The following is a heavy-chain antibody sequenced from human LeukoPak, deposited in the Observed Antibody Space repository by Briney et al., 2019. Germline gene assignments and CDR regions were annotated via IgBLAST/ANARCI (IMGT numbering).Heavy chain of an antibody. Sequence: ASVKVSCKASGGTFSSYAISWVRQAPGQGLEWMGGIIPIFGTANYAQKFQGRVTITADESTSTAYMELSSLRSEDTAVYYCARDRPAREQDCYDSSGSNAFDIWGQGTMVTVSS. V-gene: IGHV1-69*13. CDR2: IIPIFGTA. CDR3: ARDRPAREQDCYDSSGSNAFDI. D-gene: IGHD3-22*01. CDR1: GGTFSSYA. J-gene: IGHJ3*02.